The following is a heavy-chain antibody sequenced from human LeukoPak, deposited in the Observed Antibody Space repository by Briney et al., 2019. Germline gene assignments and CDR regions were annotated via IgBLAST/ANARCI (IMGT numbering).Heavy chain of an antibody. D-gene: IGHD1-26*01. CDR3: AKGPSASEWEPFDY. CDR2: ISGSGGST. J-gene: IGHJ4*02. Sequence: QAGGSLRLSCAASGFTFSSYGMSWVRQAPGKGLEWVSAISGSGGSTYYADSVKGRFTISRDNSKNTLFLQMNSLRVEDTAVYYCAKGPSASEWEPFDYWGQGTLVTVSS. V-gene: IGHV3-23*01. CDR1: GFTFSSYG.